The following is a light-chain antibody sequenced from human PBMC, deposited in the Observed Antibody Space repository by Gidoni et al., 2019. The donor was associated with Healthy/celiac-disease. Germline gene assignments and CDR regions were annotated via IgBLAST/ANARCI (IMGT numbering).Light chain of an antibody. CDR1: SSDVGGYNY. J-gene: IGLJ2*01. CDR3: SSYTSSSTRV. CDR2: DVS. V-gene: IGLV2-14*01. Sequence: QSALTQPGSVSVSPGQSITISCTGTSSDVGGYNYVSWYQQHPGKAPKLRIDDVSNRPSGVSKRFSGSKSGNTASLTISGLQAEDEADYYCSSYTSSSTRVFGGGTKLTVL.